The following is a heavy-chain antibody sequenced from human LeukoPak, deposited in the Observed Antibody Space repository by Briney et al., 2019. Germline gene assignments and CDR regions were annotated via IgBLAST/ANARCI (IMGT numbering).Heavy chain of an antibody. Sequence: PSETLSLTCTVSGGSISSYYWSWIRQTPGKGLEWIGYIYYSGSTNFNPSLKSRVTISVDTPKNQFSLKMSSVTAADTAVYFCARGGPPGYYYDYYMDVWGKGTTVTISS. V-gene: IGHV4-59*01. J-gene: IGHJ6*03. CDR3: ARGGPPGYYYDYYMDV. CDR1: GGSISSYY. CDR2: IYYSGST.